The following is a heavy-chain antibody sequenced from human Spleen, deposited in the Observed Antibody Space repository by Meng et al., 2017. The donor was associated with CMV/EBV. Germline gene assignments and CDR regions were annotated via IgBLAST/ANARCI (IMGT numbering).Heavy chain of an antibody. V-gene: IGHV3-73*01. D-gene: IGHD3-10*02. J-gene: IGHJ4*02. CDR3: TSHSPVR. CDR2: IRSKANSYAT. CDR1: GFTVSSNY. Sequence: GESLKISCAASGFTVSSNYMSWVRQASGKGLEWVGRIRSKANSYATAYAASVKGRFTISRDDSKNTAYLQMNSLKTEDTAVYYCTSHSPVRWGQGTLVTVSS.